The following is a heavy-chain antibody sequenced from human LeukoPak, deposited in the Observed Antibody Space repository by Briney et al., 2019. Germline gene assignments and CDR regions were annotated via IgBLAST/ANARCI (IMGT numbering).Heavy chain of an antibody. CDR3: ARHPYYYGSAPPTTFDY. CDR1: GGSISSSSYY. Sequence: SETLSLTCTVSGGSISSSSYYWGWIRQPPGKGLERIGSIYYSGSTYYNPSLKSRVTISVDTSKNQFSLKLSSVTAADTAVYYCARHPYYYGSAPPTTFDYWGQGTLVTVSS. CDR2: IYYSGST. J-gene: IGHJ4*02. D-gene: IGHD3-10*01. V-gene: IGHV4-39*01.